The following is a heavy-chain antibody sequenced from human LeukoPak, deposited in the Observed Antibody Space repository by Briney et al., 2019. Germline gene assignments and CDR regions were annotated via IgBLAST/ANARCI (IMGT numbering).Heavy chain of an antibody. V-gene: IGHV1-69*04. Sequence: SVKVSCKASGGTFSSYAISWVRQAPGQGLEWMGRIIPILGIANYAQKFQGRVTITADKSTSTAYMELSSLRSEDTAVYYCARGAQDIVVVPAAMVTLNWFDPWGQGTLVTVSS. CDR1: GGTFSSYA. J-gene: IGHJ5*02. CDR2: IIPILGIA. CDR3: ARGAQDIVVVPAAMVTLNWFDP. D-gene: IGHD2-2*01.